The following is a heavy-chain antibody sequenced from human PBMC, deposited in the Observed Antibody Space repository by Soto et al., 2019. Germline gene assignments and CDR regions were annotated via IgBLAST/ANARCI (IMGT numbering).Heavy chain of an antibody. Sequence: SETLSLTCTVSGGSISSSRYYWGWLRQPPGKGLEWIGSIYYSGSTYYNPSLKSRGTISVDTSKNQFSLKLSSVTAADTAVYYCARSGMTMVRGVANWFDPWGQGTLVTVSS. CDR3: ARSGMTMVRGVANWFDP. CDR2: IYYSGST. J-gene: IGHJ5*02. CDR1: GGSISSSRYY. D-gene: IGHD3-10*01. V-gene: IGHV4-39*01.